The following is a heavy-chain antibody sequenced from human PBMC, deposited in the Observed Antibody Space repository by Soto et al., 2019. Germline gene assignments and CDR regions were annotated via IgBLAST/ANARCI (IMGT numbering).Heavy chain of an antibody. J-gene: IGHJ4*02. Sequence: ASVKVSCKASGYTFTSYGISWVRQAPGQGLEWMGWISAYNGNTNYAQKLQGRVTMTTDTSTSTAYMELRSLRSDDTAVYYCARDLEIAVAATAFDYWGQRTLVTVSS. CDR3: ARDLEIAVAATAFDY. CDR1: GYTFTSYG. CDR2: ISAYNGNT. V-gene: IGHV1-18*01. D-gene: IGHD6-19*01.